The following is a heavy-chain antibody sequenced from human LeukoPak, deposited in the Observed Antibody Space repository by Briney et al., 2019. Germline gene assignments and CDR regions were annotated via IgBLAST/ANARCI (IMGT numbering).Heavy chain of an antibody. CDR1: GFTFSSYS. D-gene: IGHD3-10*01. J-gene: IGHJ4*02. CDR3: ARDGSGRVPEMSAPDY. V-gene: IGHV3-21*01. Sequence: GGSLRLSCAAPGFTFSSYSMTWVRQAPGKGLEWVSSISSSSSYIYYADSVQGRFTISRDNAKNLLYLQLNSLRAEDTAVYYCARDGSGRVPEMSAPDYWGQGTLVTVSS. CDR2: ISSSSSYI.